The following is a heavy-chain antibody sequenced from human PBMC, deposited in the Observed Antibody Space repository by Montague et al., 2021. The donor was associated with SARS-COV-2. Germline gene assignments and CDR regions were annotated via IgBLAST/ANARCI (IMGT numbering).Heavy chain of an antibody. D-gene: IGHD6-19*01. Sequence: SETLSLTCAVYGGSFSGYYWSWIRQPPGKGLEWIGEINHSGSTNYNPSLKSRVTISVDTSKNQFSLKLSSVTAADTAVYYCARWHWQWLVLSRGWFDPWGQGTLVTVSS. V-gene: IGHV4-34*01. CDR2: INHSGST. CDR3: ARWHWQWLVLSRGWFDP. J-gene: IGHJ5*02. CDR1: GGSFSGYY.